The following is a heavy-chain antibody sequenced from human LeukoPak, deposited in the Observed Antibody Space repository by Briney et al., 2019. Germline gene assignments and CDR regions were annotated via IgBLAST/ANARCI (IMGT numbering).Heavy chain of an antibody. Sequence: ASVKVSRKATAYTITGYYIHWLGQAPGQGLEWMGWINPNSGGTNYAQKFQGRVTMTRDTSISTAYMELSRLRSDDTAVYYCARSSSRTSKADPYYFGYWGQGTLVTVSS. CDR3: ARSSSRTSKADPYYFGY. CDR2: INPNSGGT. D-gene: IGHD2-2*01. V-gene: IGHV1-2*02. CDR1: AYTITGYY. J-gene: IGHJ4*02.